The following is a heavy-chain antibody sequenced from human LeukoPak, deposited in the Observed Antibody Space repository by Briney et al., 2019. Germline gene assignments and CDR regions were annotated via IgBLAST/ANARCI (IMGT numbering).Heavy chain of an antibody. CDR2: INHSGST. Sequence: SETLSLTCAVYGGSFSGYYWSWIRQPPGKGLEWIGEINHSGSTNYNPSLKSRVTISVDTSKNQFSLKLSSVTAADTAVYYRARGRIMITFGGVIADLYYFDYWGQGTLVTVSS. V-gene: IGHV4-34*01. CDR1: GGSFSGYY. J-gene: IGHJ4*02. D-gene: IGHD3-16*02. CDR3: ARGRIMITFGGVIADLYYFDY.